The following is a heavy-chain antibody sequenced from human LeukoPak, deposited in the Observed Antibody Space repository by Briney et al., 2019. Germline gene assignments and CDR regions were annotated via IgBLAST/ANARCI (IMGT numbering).Heavy chain of an antibody. V-gene: IGHV4-31*03. Sequence: SETLSLPCTLSGHSIRYCGSYWSWIRQHPGKGLEWIGYIYDSGTTYYNPALQSRFTISLDMSNNHFSLNMRSLTASHTAVYYCARDAEAGGYYCWGQGTRVTVSS. CDR1: GHSIRYCGSY. CDR2: IYDSGTT. CDR3: ARDAEAGGYYC. J-gene: IGHJ4*02. D-gene: IGHD6-25*01.